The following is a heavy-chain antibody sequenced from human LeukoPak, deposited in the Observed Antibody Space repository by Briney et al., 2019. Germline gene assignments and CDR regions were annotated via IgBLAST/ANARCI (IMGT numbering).Heavy chain of an antibody. Sequence: GGSLRLSCLVSGFTVSSNYMSWVRQTPGKGLEWVSVIYSGGTTKYADSVKGRFTIYRDTSKNTLYLQMNSLRAEDTAVYYCARDVTGTSGYWGQGTLVTVSS. CDR2: IYSGGTT. J-gene: IGHJ4*02. CDR3: ARDVTGTSGY. D-gene: IGHD1-20*01. CDR1: GFTVSSNY. V-gene: IGHV3-66*01.